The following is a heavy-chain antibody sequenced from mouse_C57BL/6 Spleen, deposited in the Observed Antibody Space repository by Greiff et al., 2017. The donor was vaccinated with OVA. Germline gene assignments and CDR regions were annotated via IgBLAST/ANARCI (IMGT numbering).Heavy chain of an antibody. D-gene: IGHD2-4*01. CDR2: INPGSGGT. V-gene: IGHV1-54*01. Sequence: SGAELVRPGTSVKVSCKASGYAFTNYLIEWVKQRPGQGLEWIGVINPGSGGTNYNEKFKGKATLTADKSSSTAYMQLSSLTSEDSAVYFCARSDYDHGDYYAMDYWGQGTSVTVSS. CDR3: ARSDYDHGDYYAMDY. J-gene: IGHJ4*01. CDR1: GYAFTNYL.